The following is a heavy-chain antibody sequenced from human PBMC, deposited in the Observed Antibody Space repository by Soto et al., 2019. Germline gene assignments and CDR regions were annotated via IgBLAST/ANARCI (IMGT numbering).Heavy chain of an antibody. CDR1: GFTLDKYT. CDR3: ARDREPDGIWTFDS. V-gene: IGHV3-53*01. D-gene: IGHD3-9*01. CDR2: SFSSGGT. Sequence: PGGSLRLSCAAFGFTLDKYTMGWVRQAPGKGLEWVAESFSSGGTQYADSEKGRITIYRDNSRNMEYLQMNELRVEDMALYYCARDREPDGIWTFDSWGQGALVTVSS. J-gene: IGHJ4*02.